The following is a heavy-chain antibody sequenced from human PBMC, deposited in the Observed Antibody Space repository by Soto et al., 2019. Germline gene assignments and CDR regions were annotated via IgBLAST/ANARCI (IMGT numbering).Heavy chain of an antibody. D-gene: IGHD2-21*02. V-gene: IGHV1-2*02. CDR2: VNPNTGLT. Sequence: ASVKVSCKASGCTFTALYMNWVRQAPGQGLEWMGWVNPNTGLTKLAQKFQGRVTMTRDTSISTAYMELTRLTSDDTAVYYCTTLRLDPWGQGTLVTAPQ. J-gene: IGHJ5*02. CDR1: GCTFTALY. CDR3: TTLRLDP.